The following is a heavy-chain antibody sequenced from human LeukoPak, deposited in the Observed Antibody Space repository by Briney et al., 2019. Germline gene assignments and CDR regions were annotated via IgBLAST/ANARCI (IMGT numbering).Heavy chain of an antibody. CDR3: ARDSLRGSFDY. Sequence: GGSLRLSCAASGFTVSSNYMSWVRQAPGKGLERVSVIYSGGSTYYADSVKGRFTISRDNSKNTLYLQMNSLRAEDTAVYYCARDSLRGSFDYWGQGTLVTVSS. CDR1: GFTVSSNY. J-gene: IGHJ4*02. D-gene: IGHD2-15*01. CDR2: IYSGGST. V-gene: IGHV3-66*01.